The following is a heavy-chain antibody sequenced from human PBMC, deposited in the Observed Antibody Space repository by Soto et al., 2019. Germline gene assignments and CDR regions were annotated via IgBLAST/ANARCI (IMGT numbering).Heavy chain of an antibody. CDR2: IKQDGSEK. Sequence: EVQLVESGGGLVQPGGSLRLSCAASGFTFSSYWMSWVRQAPGKGLEWVANIKQDGSEKYYVDSVKGRFTISRDNAKNXXXXXMXXXXXXXXAVYYCASTGDYWGQGTLVTVSS. D-gene: IGHD3-10*01. CDR3: ASTGDY. J-gene: IGHJ4*02. V-gene: IGHV3-7*01. CDR1: GFTFSSYW.